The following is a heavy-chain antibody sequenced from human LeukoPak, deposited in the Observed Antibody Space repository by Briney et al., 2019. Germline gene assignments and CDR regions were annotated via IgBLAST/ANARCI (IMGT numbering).Heavy chain of an antibody. CDR2: ISYDGSNK. CDR1: GFTFSSYG. J-gene: IGHJ4*02. D-gene: IGHD1-20*01. V-gene: IGHV3-30*03. CDR3: ARHRITGRAFDY. Sequence: PGGSLRLSCAASGFTFSSYGMHWVRQAPSKGLEWVAVISYDGSNKYYADSVKGRFTISRDNSKNTLYLQMNSLRAEDTAVYYCARHRITGRAFDYWGQGTLVTVSS.